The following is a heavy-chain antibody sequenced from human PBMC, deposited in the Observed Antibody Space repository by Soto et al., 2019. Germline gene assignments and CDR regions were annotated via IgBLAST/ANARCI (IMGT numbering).Heavy chain of an antibody. V-gene: IGHV1-18*01. Sequence: ASVKLSCKASGYTFTGYGICWVRQAPGQGLEWMGWISAYNGNTNYAQKFQGRVTMTTDTSTSTVYMELRSLRSDDTAVYYCARVGVAGSYNWFDPWGQGTLVTVSS. J-gene: IGHJ5*02. CDR1: GYTFTGYG. CDR2: ISAYNGNT. D-gene: IGHD3-10*01. CDR3: ARVGVAGSYNWFDP.